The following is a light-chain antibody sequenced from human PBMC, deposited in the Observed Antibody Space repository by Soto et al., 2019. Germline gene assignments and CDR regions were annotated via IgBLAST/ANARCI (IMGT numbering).Light chain of an antibody. CDR3: QQRSYWPPYT. CDR1: QSVNTY. CDR2: DAS. Sequence: EIVLTRSPATLSLSPGERATLSCRASQSVNTYLAWYQQKPGQAPRLLIYDASNRATGIPARFSGSGSGTDFTLTISSLESEDSAVYYCQQRSYWPPYTFGQGTKVEIK. V-gene: IGKV3-11*01. J-gene: IGKJ2*01.